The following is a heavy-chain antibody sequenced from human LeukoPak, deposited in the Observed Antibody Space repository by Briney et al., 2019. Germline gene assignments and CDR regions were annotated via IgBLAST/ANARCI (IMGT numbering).Heavy chain of an antibody. D-gene: IGHD3-3*01. Sequence: PSETLSLTCTVSGGSISSYYWSWLRQPPGKGLEWIGYIYYSGSTNYNPSLKSRVTISVDTSKNQFSLKLSSVTAADTAVYYCARDQHRLGDFWSGNNWFDPWGQGTLVTVSS. J-gene: IGHJ5*02. CDR2: IYYSGST. CDR3: ARDQHRLGDFWSGNNWFDP. V-gene: IGHV4-59*01. CDR1: GGSISSYY.